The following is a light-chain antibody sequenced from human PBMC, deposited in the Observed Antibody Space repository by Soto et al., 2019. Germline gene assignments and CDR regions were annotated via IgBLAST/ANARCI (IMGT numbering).Light chain of an antibody. CDR3: SSYTTSSNYV. CDR1: SSDVGSYNF. CDR2: EVS. Sequence: ALTQPASVSGSPGQSITISCTGTSSDVGSYNFVSWYQQLPGKAPKLMIYEVSNRPSGVSNRFSGSKSGNTASLTISGLQAEDEADYYCSSYTTSSNYVFGSGTKVTVL. V-gene: IGLV2-14*01. J-gene: IGLJ1*01.